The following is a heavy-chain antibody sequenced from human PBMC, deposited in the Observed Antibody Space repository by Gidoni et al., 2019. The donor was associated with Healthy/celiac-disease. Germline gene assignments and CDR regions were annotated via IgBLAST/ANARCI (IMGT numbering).Heavy chain of an antibody. CDR3: ARGRYGGDYGDYADALDI. CDR2: INQSGSP. Sequence: HVYLQLQRVELFTSAETLSLTRDVSGGGFGGYYCSWFLQPLGKGPERIREINQSGSPNYNPSLKSRVTIAVDTSKNKFSMKLSSVTAADTDVYYCARGRYGGDYGDYADALDIWGQGTMVTVFS. D-gene: IGHD4-17*01. V-gene: IGHV4-34*01. J-gene: IGHJ3*02. CDR1: GGGFGGYY.